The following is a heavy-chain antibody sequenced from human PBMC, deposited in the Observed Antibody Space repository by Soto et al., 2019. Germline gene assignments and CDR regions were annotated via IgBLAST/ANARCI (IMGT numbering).Heavy chain of an antibody. CDR2: SSGRGET. J-gene: IGHJ4*02. CDR1: GLSFSNYV. Sequence: EMLLLESGGGLVQPGGSLRLSCAASGLSFSNYVMSWVRQAPGKGLEWVSGSSGRGETHYADSVKGRFSISRDNSKNTWYLQLNSLRVEDTALYYCAMTGYGSAWFDYWGQGTLVTVSS. CDR3: AMTGYGSAWFDY. V-gene: IGHV3-23*01. D-gene: IGHD6-19*01.